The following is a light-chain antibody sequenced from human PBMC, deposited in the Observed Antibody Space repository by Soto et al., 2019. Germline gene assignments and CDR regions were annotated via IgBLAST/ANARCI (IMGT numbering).Light chain of an antibody. J-gene: IGLJ2*01. Sequence: QSVLTQSPSASASLGASVKLTCTLSSGHSSYAIAWHQQQPEKGPRYLMKLNSDGSHSKGDGIPDRFSGSSSGAERYLTIAGLQSEDEADSYCRSWGARSPFGGGTKLTVL. CDR1: SGHSSYA. CDR2: LNSDGSH. V-gene: IGLV4-69*01. CDR3: RSWGARSP.